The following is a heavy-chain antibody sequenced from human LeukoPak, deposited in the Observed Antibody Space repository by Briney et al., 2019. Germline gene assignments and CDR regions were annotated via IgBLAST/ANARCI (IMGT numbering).Heavy chain of an antibody. CDR1: GFTFSSYE. Sequence: PGGSLRLSCAASGFTFSSYEMNWVRQAPGKGLEWVSYISSSGSTIYYADSVKGRFTISRDNAKNSLFLQMNSLRAEDTAVYYCARGERGYSGYVVYWGQGTLVTVSS. V-gene: IGHV3-48*03. CDR2: ISSSGSTI. D-gene: IGHD1-26*01. J-gene: IGHJ4*02. CDR3: ARGERGYSGYVVY.